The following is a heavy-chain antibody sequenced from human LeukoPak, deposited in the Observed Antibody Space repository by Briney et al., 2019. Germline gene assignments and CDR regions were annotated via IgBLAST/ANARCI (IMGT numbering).Heavy chain of an antibody. Sequence: ASVKVSCKASGFTFINSAVQWVRQARGQRLEWIGWIVVGSGNTNYAQKFQERDTITRDMSTSTAYMELSSLRSEDTAVYYCTSDPTFYSGRYCFDYWGQGTLVTVSS. V-gene: IGHV1-58*01. CDR1: GFTFINSA. CDR2: IVVGSGNT. CDR3: TSDPTFYSGRYCFDY. J-gene: IGHJ4*02. D-gene: IGHD1-26*01.